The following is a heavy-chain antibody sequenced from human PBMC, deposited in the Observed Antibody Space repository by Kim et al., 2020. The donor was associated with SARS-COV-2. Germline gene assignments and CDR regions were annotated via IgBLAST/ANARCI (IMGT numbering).Heavy chain of an antibody. J-gene: IGHJ4*02. D-gene: IGHD1-20*01. CDR3: ARAVLDNHYDY. CDR2: A. V-gene: IGHV1-69*01. Sequence: ASYAQKFQGRVTITADESTSTAYMELGSLRSEDTAVYYCARAVLDNHYDYWGQGTLVTVSS.